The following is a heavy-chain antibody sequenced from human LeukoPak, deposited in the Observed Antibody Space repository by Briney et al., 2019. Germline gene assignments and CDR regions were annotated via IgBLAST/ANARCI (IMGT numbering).Heavy chain of an antibody. CDR1: GFTFSDYY. CDR2: ISSSGSTI. D-gene: IGHD3-22*01. V-gene: IGHV3-11*04. Sequence: GGSLRPSCAASGFTFSDYYMSWIRQAPGKGLEWVSYISSSGSTIYYADSVKGRFTISRDNAKNSLYLQMNSLRAEDTAVYYCARSGAYYDSSGFSFDYWGQGTLVTVSS. CDR3: ARSGAYYDSSGFSFDY. J-gene: IGHJ4*02.